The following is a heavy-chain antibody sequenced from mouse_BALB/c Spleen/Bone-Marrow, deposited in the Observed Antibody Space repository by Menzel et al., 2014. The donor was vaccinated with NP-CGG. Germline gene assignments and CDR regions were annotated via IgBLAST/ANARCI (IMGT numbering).Heavy chain of an antibody. D-gene: IGHD2-14*01. Sequence: VQLQQSGSVLVRPGASVKLSCKASGYTFTSSWIHWAKQRPGQGLEWIGEIHPNSGNTNYNEKFKGKATLTVDTSSSTAYVDLSSLTAEDSAVYYYARHHRYAYYFDHWGQGTTLTVSS. CDR3: ARHHRYAYYFDH. CDR2: IHPNSGNT. J-gene: IGHJ2*01. V-gene: IGHV1S130*01. CDR1: GYTFTSSW.